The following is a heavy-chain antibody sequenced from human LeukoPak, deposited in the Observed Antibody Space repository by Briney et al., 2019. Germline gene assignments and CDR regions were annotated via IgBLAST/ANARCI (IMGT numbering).Heavy chain of an antibody. CDR3: ARRSSSEF. J-gene: IGHJ4*02. CDR1: GYSFSNYW. Sequence: GESLKISCKGSGYSFSNYWIGWVRQMPGKGLEWMAIMNPGNSDTKYNPAFQGQVTISADKSISTAYLQWSSLKASDSAMYYCARRSSSEFWGQGTLVNGSS. CDR2: MNPGNSDT. D-gene: IGHD6-6*01. V-gene: IGHV5-51*01.